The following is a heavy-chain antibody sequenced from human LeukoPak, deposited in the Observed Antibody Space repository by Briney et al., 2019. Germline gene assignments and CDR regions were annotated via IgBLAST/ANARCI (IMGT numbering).Heavy chain of an antibody. CDR2: IYSCGST. J-gene: IGHJ4*02. V-gene: IGHV3-53*01. CDR1: GFTVTSNY. Sequence: RGGSLRLSCVVSGFTVTSNYMNWVRQAPGKGLEWVSVIYSCGSTYYADSVKGRFTISRDNSKNTLYLQMNSLRAEDTAVYYCARHDGGYGPFDYWGQGTLFTLSS. D-gene: IGHD5-12*01. CDR3: ARHDGGYGPFDY.